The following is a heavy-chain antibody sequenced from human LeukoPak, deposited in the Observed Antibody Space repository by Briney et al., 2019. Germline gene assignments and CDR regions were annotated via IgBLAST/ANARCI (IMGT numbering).Heavy chain of an antibody. D-gene: IGHD3-22*01. CDR2: MNPNSGNT. J-gene: IGHJ3*02. Sequence: ASVKVSCKASGYTFTSYDINWVRQATGQGLEWMGWMNPNSGNTGYAQKFQGRVTITRNTSISTAYMELSSLRSEDTAVYYCARLRSGYYYVDAFDIWGQGTMVTVSS. CDR1: GYTFTSYD. CDR3: ARLRSGYYYVDAFDI. V-gene: IGHV1-8*03.